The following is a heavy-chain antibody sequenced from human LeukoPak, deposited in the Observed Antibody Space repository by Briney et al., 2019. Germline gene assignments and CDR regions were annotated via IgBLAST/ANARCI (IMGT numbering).Heavy chain of an antibody. V-gene: IGHV2-5*02. CDR1: GFALSTSGVG. Sequence: SGPTLVKPTQTLTLTCTFSGFALSTSGVGVGWIRQPPGKALEWLALIYWDDDKRYSPSLKSRLTITKDTSKNQVVLTMTNMDPVDTATYYCAHRGPAHLWFGSFDYWGQGTLVTVSS. CDR3: AHRGPAHLWFGSFDY. J-gene: IGHJ4*02. CDR2: IYWDDDK. D-gene: IGHD3-10*01.